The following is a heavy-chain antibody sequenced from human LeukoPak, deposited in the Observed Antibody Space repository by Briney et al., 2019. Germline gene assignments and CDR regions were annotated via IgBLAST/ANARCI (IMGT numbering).Heavy chain of an antibody. CDR1: GYSFTSYW. Sequence: GESLKISCKGSGYSFTSYWIGWVRQMPGKGLEWMGIIYPGDSDTRYSPSFQGQVTISADKSISTAYLQWSSLKASDTAMYYCARIGPNGYKPLSRLDYWGQGTLVTVSS. V-gene: IGHV5-51*01. J-gene: IGHJ4*02. CDR3: ARIGPNGYKPLSRLDY. CDR2: IYPGDSDT. D-gene: IGHD5-24*01.